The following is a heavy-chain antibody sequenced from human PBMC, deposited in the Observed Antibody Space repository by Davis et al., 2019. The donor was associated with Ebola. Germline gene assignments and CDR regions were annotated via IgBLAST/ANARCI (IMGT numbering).Heavy chain of an antibody. Sequence: AASVKVSCKASAYTFTSYAMHWVRQAPGQRLEWMGWINAGNGNTKYSQKFQGRVTITRDTSASTAYMELSSLRSEDTAVYYCARPAHLYSSSWYWFDPWGQGTLVTVSS. D-gene: IGHD6-13*01. J-gene: IGHJ5*02. CDR1: AYTFTSYA. V-gene: IGHV1-3*01. CDR2: INAGNGNT. CDR3: ARPAHLYSSSWYWFDP.